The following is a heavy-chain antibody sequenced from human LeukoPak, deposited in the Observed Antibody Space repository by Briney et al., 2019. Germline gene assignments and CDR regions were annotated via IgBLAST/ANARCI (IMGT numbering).Heavy chain of an antibody. Sequence: PSETLSLTCTVSGGSISSYYWSWIRQPPGKGPEWIGYIYYSGSTNYNPSLKSRVTISVDTSKNQFSLKLSSVTAADTAVYYCAGSYDFWSGHIIGYFDYWGQGTLVTVSS. CDR2: IYYSGST. CDR1: GGSISSYY. D-gene: IGHD3-3*01. J-gene: IGHJ4*02. V-gene: IGHV4-59*01. CDR3: AGSYDFWSGHIIGYFDY.